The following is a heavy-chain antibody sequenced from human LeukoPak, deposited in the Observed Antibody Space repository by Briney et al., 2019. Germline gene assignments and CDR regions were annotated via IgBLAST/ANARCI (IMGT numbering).Heavy chain of an antibody. V-gene: IGHV4-30-4*08. J-gene: IGHJ6*03. CDR3: ARLYYYDSSGPHYYMDV. CDR2: IYYSGST. Sequence: SQTLSLTCTVSGGSISSGGYYWSWIRQPPGKGPEWIGYIYYSGSTYQNPSLKSRITISVDTSKNQFSLKLSSVTAADTAVYYCARLYYYDSSGPHYYMDVWGKGTTVTVSS. D-gene: IGHD3-22*01. CDR1: GGSISSGGYY.